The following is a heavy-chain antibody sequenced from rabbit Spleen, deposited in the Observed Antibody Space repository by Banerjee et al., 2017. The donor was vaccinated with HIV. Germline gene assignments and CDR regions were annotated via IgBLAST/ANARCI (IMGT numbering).Heavy chain of an antibody. CDR2: IYTGNGHT. V-gene: IGHV1S40*01. Sequence: QQLVESGGGLVRPGASLTVICTASGFSFSSSYDMCWVRQAPGKGLEWVGCIYTGNGHTHYASWAKGRFTISKTSSTTVTLQMTSLTAADTATYFCARDSGSYDYIDGYFNLWGPGTLVTVS. D-gene: IGHD6-1*01. CDR3: ARDSGSYDYIDGYFNL. J-gene: IGHJ4*01. CDR1: GFSFSSSYD.